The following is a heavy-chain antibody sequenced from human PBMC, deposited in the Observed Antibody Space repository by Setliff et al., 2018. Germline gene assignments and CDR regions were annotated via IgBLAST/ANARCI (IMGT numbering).Heavy chain of an antibody. CDR2: INRDGSEK. D-gene: IGHD1-1*01. Sequence: ETLSLSCAGSGFTFSSYWMTWVRQVPGRGLEWVANINRDGSEKYYLDSVKGRFTISRDNAKKSLYLQMNRLRSEDTGVYYCGSRQFPGGGNYYYFMDVWGKGTTVTVSS. CDR1: GFTFSSYW. CDR3: GSRQFPGGGNYYYFMDV. J-gene: IGHJ6*03. V-gene: IGHV3-7*03.